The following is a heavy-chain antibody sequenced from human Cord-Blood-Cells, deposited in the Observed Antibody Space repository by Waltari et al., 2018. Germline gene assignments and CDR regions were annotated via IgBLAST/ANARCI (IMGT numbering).Heavy chain of an antibody. CDR1: GYSFTSYW. J-gene: IGHJ3*02. D-gene: IGHD1-26*01. CDR3: ARLGGSSKFYPDAFDI. Sequence: EVQLVQSGAEVKKPGESLKTSCKGSGYSFTSYWIGWVRQMPGKGREWMGLLQPGDSDTRYSPAFQGQVTTSADKSISTAYLQWSSLKASDTAMYYCARLGGSSKFYPDAFDIWGQGTMVTVSS. CDR2: LQPGDSDT. V-gene: IGHV5-51*01.